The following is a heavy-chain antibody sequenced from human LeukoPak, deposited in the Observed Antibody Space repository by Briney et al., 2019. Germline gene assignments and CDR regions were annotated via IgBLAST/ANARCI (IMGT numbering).Heavy chain of an antibody. CDR1: GFTFSSYA. J-gene: IGHJ4*02. D-gene: IGHD1-14*01. CDR3: ARDRMSY. Sequence: GSLRLSCAASGFTFSSYAMHWVRQAPGKGLEWVAVISYDGSNKYYADSVKGRFTITRDNSKNTLYLQMNSLRAEDTAVYYCARDRMSYWGQGTLVTVSS. V-gene: IGHV3-30-3*01. CDR2: ISYDGSNK.